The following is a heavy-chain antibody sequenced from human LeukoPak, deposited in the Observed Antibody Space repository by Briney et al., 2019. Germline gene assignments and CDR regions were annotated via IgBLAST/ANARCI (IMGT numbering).Heavy chain of an antibody. CDR2: IYPNGDA. CDR3: ASAYYGDYGGY. J-gene: IGHJ4*02. CDR1: GFTVSSNY. V-gene: IGHV3-66*01. D-gene: IGHD4-17*01. Sequence: GGSLRLSCAASGFTVSSNYRNWVRQAPGKGLEWASVIYPNGDAYYADSLKGRFTISRDTSKNTMYLQMNSLSAEDTAVYYCASAYYGDYGGYWGQGTLVTVSS.